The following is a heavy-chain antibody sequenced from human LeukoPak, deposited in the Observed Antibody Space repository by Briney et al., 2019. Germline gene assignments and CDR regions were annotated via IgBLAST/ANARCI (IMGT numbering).Heavy chain of an antibody. V-gene: IGHV3-30*04. J-gene: IGHJ4*02. CDR2: ISYDGSNK. D-gene: IGHD3-10*01. CDR3: ARIRATMVRGVRQGAAVDY. Sequence: PGGSLRLSCAASGFSFSSYAMHWVRQAPGKGLEWVAVISYDGSNKYYADSVKGRFTISRDNSKNTLYLQMNSLRAEDTAVYYCARIRATMVRGVRQGAAVDYWGQGTLVTVSS. CDR1: GFSFSSYA.